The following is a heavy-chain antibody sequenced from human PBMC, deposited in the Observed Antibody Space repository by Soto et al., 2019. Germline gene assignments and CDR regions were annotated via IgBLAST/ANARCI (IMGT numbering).Heavy chain of an antibody. D-gene: IGHD3-10*02. J-gene: IGHJ4*01. CDR2: LSASGANT. CDR1: GFTFSDYG. Sequence: TGGSLKLSCATSGFTFSDYGMGWVRQAPGKGLEWVSALSASGANTYYANSGRGRFTISRDNSTNTLYLQMNSVAAEGYPVYGCAEEIVFVLPLDYWG. V-gene: IGHV3-23*01. CDR3: AEEIVFVLPLDY.